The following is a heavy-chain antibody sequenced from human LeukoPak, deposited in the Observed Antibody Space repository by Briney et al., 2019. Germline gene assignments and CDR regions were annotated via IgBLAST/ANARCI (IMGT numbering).Heavy chain of an antibody. CDR2: FNREDDEA. D-gene: IGHD3-22*01. CDR3: ATLDSYYDNSGRPLVPD. CDR1: GDTLTDFS. Sequence: GASLKVSCNMSGDTLTDFSMHWVRQAPGKGLEWMVGFNREDDEAIYAPHFQGRVTVTEDTSTDTAYMELSSLRSEDTAVYYCATLDSYYDNSGRPLVPDWGQGTLVTVSS. J-gene: IGHJ4*02. V-gene: IGHV1-24*01.